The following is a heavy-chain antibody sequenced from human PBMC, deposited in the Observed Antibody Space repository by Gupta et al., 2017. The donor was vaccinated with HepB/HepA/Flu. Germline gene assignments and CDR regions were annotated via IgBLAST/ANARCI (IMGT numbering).Heavy chain of an antibody. Sequence: EVQLVESGGGLVKPGGSLRLSCAASGFTFSNAWMSWVRQAPGKGLEWVGRIKSKTDGGTTDYAAPVKGRFTISRDDSKNTLYLQMNSLKTEDTAVYYCTTWSIFGVVIQEDYWGQGTLVTVSS. CDR1: GFTFSNAW. J-gene: IGHJ4*02. CDR3: TTWSIFGVVIQEDY. D-gene: IGHD3-3*01. V-gene: IGHV3-15*01. CDR2: IKSKTDGGTT.